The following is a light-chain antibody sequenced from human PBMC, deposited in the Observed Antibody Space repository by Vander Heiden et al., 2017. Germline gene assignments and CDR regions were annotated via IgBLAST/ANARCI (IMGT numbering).Light chain of an antibody. Sequence: QSVLTQPPSASGTPGQSVTLSCSGSSSNIGSNTVNWYRQLPGTAPKLLIYSNNQRPSGVPDRFSGSKSGTSASLAISGLQSEDEADYYCAAWDDSLNGWVFGGGTKLTVL. CDR1: SSNIGSNT. V-gene: IGLV1-44*01. CDR2: SNN. CDR3: AAWDDSLNGWV. J-gene: IGLJ3*02.